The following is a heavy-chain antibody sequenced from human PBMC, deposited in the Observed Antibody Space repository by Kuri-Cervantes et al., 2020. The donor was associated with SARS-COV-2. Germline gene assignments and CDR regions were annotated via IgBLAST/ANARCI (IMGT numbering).Heavy chain of an antibody. J-gene: IGHJ4*02. D-gene: IGHD3-10*01. Sequence: SGPTLVKPTETLTLTCTVSGFSLSNDRMGMTWIRQPPGKALEWLAHIFSNDEKSYSTSLKSRLTISKVTSKSQVVLTMTNMDPVDTATYYCAHSPYYYGSGTYYFDYWGQGTLVTVSS. CDR1: GFSLSNDRMG. CDR2: IFSNDEK. V-gene: IGHV2-26*01. CDR3: AHSPYYYGSGTYYFDY.